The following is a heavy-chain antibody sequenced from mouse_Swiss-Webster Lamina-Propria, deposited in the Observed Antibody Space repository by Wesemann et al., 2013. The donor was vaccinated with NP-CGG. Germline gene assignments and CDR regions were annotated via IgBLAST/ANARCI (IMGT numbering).Heavy chain of an antibody. Sequence: EVKLEESGGGLVQPGGSMKLSCAASGFTFSDAWMDWVRQSPEKGLEWVAEIRNKANNHATYYAESVKGRFTISRDDSKSSVYLQMNSLRAEDTGIYYCTGTHYSKEEAWFAYWGQGTLVTVSA. CDR3: TGTHYSKEEAWFAY. J-gene: IGHJ3*01. V-gene: IGHV6-6*01. CDR2: IRNKANNHAT. CDR1: GFTFSDAW. D-gene: IGHD2-5*01.